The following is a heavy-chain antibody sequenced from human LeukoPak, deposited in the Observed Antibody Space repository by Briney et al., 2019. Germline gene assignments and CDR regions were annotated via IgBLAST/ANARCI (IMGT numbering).Heavy chain of an antibody. V-gene: IGHV3-7*04. CDR2: INQDGSEK. Sequence: AGGSLRLSCAASGFTFSTYWMSWVRQAPGKGLEWVASINQDGSEKYYVDSVKGRFAISRDNAKNSLYLQMNSLRAEDTAVYYCARSLSSSASCYDFWGQGTLVTLSS. D-gene: IGHD2-2*01. J-gene: IGHJ4*02. CDR1: GFTFSTYW. CDR3: ARSLSSSASCYDF.